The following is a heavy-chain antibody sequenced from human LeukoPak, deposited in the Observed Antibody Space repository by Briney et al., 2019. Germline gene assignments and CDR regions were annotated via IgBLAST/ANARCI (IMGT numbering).Heavy chain of an antibody. CDR3: ATRLFCGGDCYSNYFDY. CDR1: GFTFSSYA. Sequence: GGSLRLSCAASGFTFSSYAMSWVRQAPGKGLEWVANIKQDGSEKYYVDSVKGRFTISRDNAKNSLYLQMNSLRAEDTAVYYCATRLFCGGDCYSNYFDYWGQGTLVTVSS. D-gene: IGHD2-21*02. J-gene: IGHJ4*02. CDR2: IKQDGSEK. V-gene: IGHV3-7*01.